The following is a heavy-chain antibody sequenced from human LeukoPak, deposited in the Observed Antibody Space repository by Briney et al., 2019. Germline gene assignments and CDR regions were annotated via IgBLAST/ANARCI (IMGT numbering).Heavy chain of an antibody. V-gene: IGHV3-15*01. CDR3: VTGNYGGRAAFDF. CDR1: GLIFTNAW. J-gene: IGHJ4*02. D-gene: IGHD1-7*01. CDR2: IKSHIDGVTT. Sequence: GGSLRLSCAASGLIFTNAWMTWVRQAPGKGLEWIGRIKSHIDGVTTDYAAPVKGRFTISRDDSKNTVFLQMDSLKTEDTAVYYCVTGNYGGRAAFDFWGQGTLATVSS.